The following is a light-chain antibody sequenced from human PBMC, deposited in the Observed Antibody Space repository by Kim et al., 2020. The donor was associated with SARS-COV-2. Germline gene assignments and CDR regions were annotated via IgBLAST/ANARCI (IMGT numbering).Light chain of an antibody. V-gene: IGKV1-27*01. CDR2: AAS. CDR1: QGISNY. CDR3: QTYNTALTWT. J-gene: IGKJ1*01. Sequence: SVGDRVTIACRASQGISNYLAWYQQKPGKVPKLLIYAASTLQSGVPSRFSGSGSGTDFTLTISSLQPEDVATYYCQTYNTALTWTFGQGTKVDIK.